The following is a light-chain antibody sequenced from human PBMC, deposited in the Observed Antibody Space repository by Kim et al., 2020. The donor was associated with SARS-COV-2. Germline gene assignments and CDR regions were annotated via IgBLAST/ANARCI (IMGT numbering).Light chain of an antibody. CDR2: KAS. J-gene: IGKJ1*01. Sequence: ATVGDRVSSTCRASQSISSWLAWYQQKPGKAPRFLIDKASSLQNGVPSSVSGSGSGTEFTLAISSLQPDDFATYYCQQYNSYSWTFGQGTKVDIK. V-gene: IGKV1-5*03. CDR3: QQYNSYSWT. CDR1: QSISSW.